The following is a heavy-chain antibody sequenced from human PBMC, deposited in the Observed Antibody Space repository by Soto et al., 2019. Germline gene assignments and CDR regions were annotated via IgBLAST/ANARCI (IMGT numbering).Heavy chain of an antibody. CDR3: ARVIDFWSGYYTGIPFDY. CDR1: GYTFTSYG. J-gene: IGHJ4*02. CDR2: ISAYNGNT. Sequence: QVQLVQSGAEVKKPGASVKVSCKASGYTFTSYGISWVRQAPGQGLEWMGWISAYNGNTNYAQKLQGRVTMTTDTSTSTAYMERRSLRSDDTAVYYCARVIDFWSGYYTGIPFDYWGQGTLVTVSS. V-gene: IGHV1-18*04. D-gene: IGHD3-3*01.